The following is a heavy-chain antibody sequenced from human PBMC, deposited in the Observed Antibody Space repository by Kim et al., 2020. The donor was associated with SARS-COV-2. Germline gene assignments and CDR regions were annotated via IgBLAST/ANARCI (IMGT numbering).Heavy chain of an antibody. J-gene: IGHJ4*02. Sequence: GGSLRLSCAASGFSLDDYAMHWVRQAPGKGLEWVSGISWKSGSIGYADSVKGRFTISRDNAKNSLYLQMNSLRAEDTALYYCAKDTVSPLYCSGNNCGFDYWGQGTLVTVSS. D-gene: IGHD2-15*01. CDR1: GFSLDDYA. CDR3: AKDTVSPLYCSGNNCGFDY. CDR2: ISWKSGSI. V-gene: IGHV3-9*01.